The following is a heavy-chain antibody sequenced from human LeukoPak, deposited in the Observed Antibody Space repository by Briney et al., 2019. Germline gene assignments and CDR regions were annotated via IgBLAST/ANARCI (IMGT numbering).Heavy chain of an antibody. V-gene: IGHV3-33*01. CDR1: GFTFSSNG. CDR3: ARDRDYYDSSGYYIDEAFDI. J-gene: IGHJ3*02. D-gene: IGHD3-22*01. Sequence: GGSLRLSCAASGFTFSSNGMHWVRQAPGEGLEWVAVIWYDGSNKYYADSVKGRFTISRDNSKNTLYLQMISLRAEDTAIYYCARDRDYYDSSGYYIDEAFDIWGQGTMVTVSS. CDR2: IWYDGSNK.